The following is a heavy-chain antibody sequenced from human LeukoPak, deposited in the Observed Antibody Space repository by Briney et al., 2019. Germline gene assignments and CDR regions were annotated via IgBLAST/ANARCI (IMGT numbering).Heavy chain of an antibody. CDR1: GGSFSASY. V-gene: IGHV4-34*01. Sequence: PSETLSLTCAVYGGSFSASYWSLIRQPPGKGLEWIGEINHSGNTNYNPSLKSRVTMSIDTSKNQFSLKLSSVTAADTAVYYCAGRFGELQDNWFDPWGQGTLVTVSS. CDR2: INHSGNT. CDR3: AGRFGELQDNWFDP. J-gene: IGHJ5*02. D-gene: IGHD3-10*01.